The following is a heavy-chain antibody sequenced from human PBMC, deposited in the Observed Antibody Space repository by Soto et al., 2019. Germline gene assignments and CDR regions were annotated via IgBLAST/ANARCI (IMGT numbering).Heavy chain of an antibody. CDR3: ASAEPYFWGPAPITD. V-gene: IGHV4-59*08. CDR1: GGSISSYY. J-gene: IGHJ1*01. Sequence: WETLSLTCTVSGGSISSYYWSWIRQPPGKGLEWIGYIYYSGSTNYNPSLKSRVTISVDTSKNQFSLKLSSVTAAATAVYYWASAEPYFWGPAPITDWGGGTVVTASS. CDR2: IYYSGST. D-gene: IGHD3-3*01.